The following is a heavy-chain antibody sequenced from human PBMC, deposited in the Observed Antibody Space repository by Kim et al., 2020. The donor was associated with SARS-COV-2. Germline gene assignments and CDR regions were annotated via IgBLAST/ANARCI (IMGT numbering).Heavy chain of an antibody. V-gene: IGHV3-74*01. CDR3: ARRAYTSGWWYFDY. D-gene: IGHD6-19*01. Sequence: GGSLRLSCAASGFTFSSSWMHWVRQAPGKGLAWVSRINSDGSTTSYGDSVKGRFTLSRDNAKNTLYLQMNRLGGEDTAVYYCARRAYTSGWWYFDYWGQGTLVTVSS. J-gene: IGHJ4*02. CDR1: GFTFSSSW. CDR2: INSDGSTT.